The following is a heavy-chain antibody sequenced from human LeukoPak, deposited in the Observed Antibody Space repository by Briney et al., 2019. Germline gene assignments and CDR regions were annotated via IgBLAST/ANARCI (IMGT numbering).Heavy chain of an antibody. CDR1: GDSISSYY. D-gene: IGHD4-17*01. Sequence: SETLSLTCTVSGDSISSYYWSWIRQPPGKGLEWIGYVYYSGSTNYNPSLKSRVKISVDTSKNQFSLKLSSVTAADTAVYYCARVADGDYDGGLDYYYYMDVWGKGTTVTVSS. J-gene: IGHJ6*03. CDR3: ARVADGDYDGGLDYYYYMDV. CDR2: VYYSGST. V-gene: IGHV4-59*01.